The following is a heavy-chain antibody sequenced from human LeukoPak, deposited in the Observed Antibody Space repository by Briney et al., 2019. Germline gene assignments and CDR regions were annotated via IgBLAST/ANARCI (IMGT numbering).Heavy chain of an antibody. CDR3: ARDRLHYDSLTGYPAD. J-gene: IGHJ4*02. CDR1: GFTVSSNF. V-gene: IGHV3-66*01. Sequence: GGSLRLSCADSGFTVSSNFLRWVRQAPGKGLEWVSVIYSGGSTHYADSVKGRFTISRDNSKNTLYLQMNSLRAEDTAVYYCARDRLHYDSLTGYPADWGQGTLVTVSS. CDR2: IYSGGST. D-gene: IGHD3-9*01.